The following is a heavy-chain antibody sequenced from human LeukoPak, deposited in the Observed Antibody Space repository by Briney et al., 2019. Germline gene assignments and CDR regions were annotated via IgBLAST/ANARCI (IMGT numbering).Heavy chain of an antibody. J-gene: IGHJ4*02. CDR3: AKAGRGIWFGELLTYYFDY. CDR1: GFTFSNYW. Sequence: GGSLRLSCAASGFTFSNYWMTWVRQAPGKGLEWVANIKQDGSEKYYVDSVKGRFTISRDNAKNSLYLQMNSLRAEDTAVYYCAKAGRGIWFGELLTYYFDYWGQGTLVTVSS. D-gene: IGHD3-10*01. V-gene: IGHV3-7*01. CDR2: IKQDGSEK.